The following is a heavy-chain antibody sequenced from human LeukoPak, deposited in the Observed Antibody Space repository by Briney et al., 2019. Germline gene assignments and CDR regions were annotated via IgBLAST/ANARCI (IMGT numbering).Heavy chain of an antibody. J-gene: IGHJ4*02. Sequence: PGGSLRLSCAASGFTFRSYGMHWVRQAPGKGLEWVSFTRYDGSQKYYADSVKGRFTISRDNAKSSLYLQMSSLRAEDTAVYYCAREPTYTNSWYTSCDYWGQGTLVTVSS. CDR2: TRYDGSQK. CDR3: AREPTYTNSWYTSCDY. V-gene: IGHV3-30*02. D-gene: IGHD6-19*01. CDR1: GFTFRSYG.